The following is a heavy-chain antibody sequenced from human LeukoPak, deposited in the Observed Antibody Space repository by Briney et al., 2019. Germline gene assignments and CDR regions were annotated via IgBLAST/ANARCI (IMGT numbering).Heavy chain of an antibody. CDR1: GFTVSSNY. CDR3: ARMKGLTDAFDI. Sequence: GGSLRLSCAASGFTVSSNYMSWVRQAPGKGLEWVSVIYSGGSTYYADSVKGRFTISRDNSKNTLYLEMNSLRAEDTAVYYCARMKGLTDAFDIWGQGTMVTVSS. D-gene: IGHD3/OR15-3a*01. J-gene: IGHJ3*02. V-gene: IGHV3-53*01. CDR2: IYSGGST.